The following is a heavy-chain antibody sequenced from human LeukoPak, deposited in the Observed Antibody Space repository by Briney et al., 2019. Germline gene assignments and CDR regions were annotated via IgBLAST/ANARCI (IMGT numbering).Heavy chain of an antibody. D-gene: IGHD3-3*01. J-gene: IGHJ3*02. CDR2: ISHSGST. V-gene: IGHV4-34*01. CDR3: ARVWSGYYHDAFDI. CDR1: GGSFSGYY. Sequence: SETLSLTCAVYGGSFSGYYWSWLRQAPGKGLEWVGDISHSGSTNYYPSLESRVTISLDTSKNQFSLKHSHVTTAHTPRSYCARVWSGYYHDAFDIWGQGTMVTVSS.